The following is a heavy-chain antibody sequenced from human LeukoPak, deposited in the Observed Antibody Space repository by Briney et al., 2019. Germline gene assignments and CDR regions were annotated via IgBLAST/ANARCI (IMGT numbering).Heavy chain of an antibody. CDR2: INTNTGNP. CDR3: AREPQNWFDP. V-gene: IGHV7-4-1*02. Sequence: ASVKVSCKASGYTFTGYYMHWVRQAPGQGLEWMGWINTNTGNPTYAQGFTGRFVFSLDTSVSTAYLQISSLKAEDTAVYYCAREPQNWFDPWGQGTLVAVSS. CDR1: GYTFTGYY. J-gene: IGHJ5*02.